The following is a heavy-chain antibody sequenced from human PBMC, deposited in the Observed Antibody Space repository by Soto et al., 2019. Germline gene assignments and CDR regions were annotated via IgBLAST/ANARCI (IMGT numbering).Heavy chain of an antibody. D-gene: IGHD6-13*01. Sequence: QVQLQESGPGLVKPSQTLSLTCTVAGGSISSGDYYWSWIRQPPGKGLEWIGYIYSSGSTYYNPSLQSRVTVSVDPSTNQLSLKLSSVTAADTAVYYCSRVIAAAGTRYVDLWGRGTLVTVSS. CDR1: GGSISSGDYY. CDR3: SRVIAAAGTRYVDL. J-gene: IGHJ2*01. CDR2: IYSSGST. V-gene: IGHV4-30-4*01.